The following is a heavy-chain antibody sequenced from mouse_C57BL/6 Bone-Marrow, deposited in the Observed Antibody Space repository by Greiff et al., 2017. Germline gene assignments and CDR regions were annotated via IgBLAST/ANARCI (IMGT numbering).Heavy chain of an antibody. D-gene: IGHD1-1*01. J-gene: IGHJ4*01. CDR3: ASLSTVVAYYYAMDY. Sequence: EVQVVESGGDLVKPGGSLKLSCAASGFTFSSYGMSWVRPTPDKRLEWVATISSGGSYTYYPDSVKGRFTISRDNAKTTLYLQMSRLKSEDTAMYYWASLSTVVAYYYAMDYWGQGTSVTVSS. V-gene: IGHV5-6*01. CDR2: ISSGGSYT. CDR1: GFTFSSYG.